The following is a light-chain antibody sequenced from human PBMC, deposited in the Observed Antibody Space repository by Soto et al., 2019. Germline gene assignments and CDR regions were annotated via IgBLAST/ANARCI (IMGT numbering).Light chain of an antibody. CDR2: DVT. V-gene: IGLV2-11*01. Sequence: QSALTQPRSVSGSPGQSVTISCTGTSSDIGGYDYVSWYQHYPGKAPKLMIYDVTKRPSGVPDRFSGSKSGDTASLTISGLQAVEQADYFCSSYAGYYTLIFGGGTKLTVL. CDR1: SSDIGGYDY. CDR3: SSYAGYYTLI. J-gene: IGLJ2*01.